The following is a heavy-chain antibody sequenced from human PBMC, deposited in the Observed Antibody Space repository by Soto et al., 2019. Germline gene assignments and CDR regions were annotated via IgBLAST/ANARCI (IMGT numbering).Heavy chain of an antibody. Sequence: QVQLVQSGAEVKKPGSSVKVSCKASGGTFSSYTISWVRQAPGQGLEWMGRIIPILGIANYAQKFQGRVTITADKSTSTADTELSSLRSEDTAVYYCARDLDWYFDLWGRGTLVTVSS. V-gene: IGHV1-69*08. J-gene: IGHJ2*01. CDR3: ARDLDWYFDL. CDR1: GGTFSSYT. CDR2: IIPILGIA.